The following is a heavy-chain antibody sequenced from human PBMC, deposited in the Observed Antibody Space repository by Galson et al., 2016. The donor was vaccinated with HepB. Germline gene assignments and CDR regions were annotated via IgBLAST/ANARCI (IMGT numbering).Heavy chain of an antibody. CDR1: GFTFSSYG. CDR3: ARPGYRLGATYGLGV. D-gene: IGHD1-26*01. CDR2: IWSDGRDK. Sequence: SLRLSCAASGFTFSSYGMHWARQAPGKGLEWVAVIWSDGRDKYYADSVKGRFTISRDNSKYTLYLQMNSLRAEDTAVYDCARPGYRLGATYGLGVWGQGTTVTVSS. V-gene: IGHV3-33*01. J-gene: IGHJ6*02.